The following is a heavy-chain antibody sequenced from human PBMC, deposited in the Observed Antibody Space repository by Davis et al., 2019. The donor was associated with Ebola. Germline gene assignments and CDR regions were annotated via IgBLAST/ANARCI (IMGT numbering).Heavy chain of an antibody. CDR3: ARDYGDYVEGWFDP. D-gene: IGHD4-17*01. CDR1: GYTFTSYG. Sequence: AASVKVSCKASGYTFTSYGISWVRQAPGQGLEWMGWISAYNGNTNYAQKLQGRVTMTTDISTSTAYMELRSLRSDDTAVYYCARDYGDYVEGWFDPWGQGTLVTVSS. CDR2: ISAYNGNT. V-gene: IGHV1-18*01. J-gene: IGHJ5*02.